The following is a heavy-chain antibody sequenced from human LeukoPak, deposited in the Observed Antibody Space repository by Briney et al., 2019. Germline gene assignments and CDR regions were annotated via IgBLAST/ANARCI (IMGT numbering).Heavy chain of an antibody. CDR1: GFTFSSYA. Sequence: PGGSLRLSCAASGFTFSSYAMSWVRQAPGKGLEWVSAISGSGGSTYYADPVKGRFTISRDNSKNTLYLQMNSLRAEDTAVYYCAKVEYYDFWSGSRTNWFDPWGQGTLVTVSS. J-gene: IGHJ5*02. V-gene: IGHV3-23*01. D-gene: IGHD3-3*01. CDR2: ISGSGGST. CDR3: AKVEYYDFWSGSRTNWFDP.